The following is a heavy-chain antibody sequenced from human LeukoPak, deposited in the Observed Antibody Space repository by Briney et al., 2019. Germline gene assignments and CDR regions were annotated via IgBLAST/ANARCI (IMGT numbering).Heavy chain of an antibody. CDR1: GGSFSGYY. CDR2: INHSGST. CDR3: ARLSYGGFGANWFDP. Sequence: SETLSLTCAVYGGSFSGYYWSWIRQPPGKGREWIGEINHSGSTNYNPSLKSRVTISVDTSKNQFSLKLSSVAAADTAVYYCARLSYGGFGANWFDPWGQGTLVTVSS. V-gene: IGHV4-34*01. D-gene: IGHD3-10*01. J-gene: IGHJ5*02.